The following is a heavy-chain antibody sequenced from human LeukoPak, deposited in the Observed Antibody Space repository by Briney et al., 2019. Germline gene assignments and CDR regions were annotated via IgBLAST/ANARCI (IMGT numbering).Heavy chain of an antibody. J-gene: IGHJ4*02. CDR1: GFTFSSYS. V-gene: IGHV3-48*01. Sequence: PGGSLRLSCAASGFTFSSYSMNWVRQAPGKGPEWLSYISRTTSPIYYADSVKGRFTISRDNAKNSLYLQMNSLRAEDTAVYYCARDRDNGGGFDYWGQGTLVTVSS. CDR3: ARDRDNGGGFDY. CDR2: ISRTTSPI. D-gene: IGHD1-1*01.